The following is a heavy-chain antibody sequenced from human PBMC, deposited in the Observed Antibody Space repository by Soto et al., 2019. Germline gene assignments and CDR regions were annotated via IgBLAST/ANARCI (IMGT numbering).Heavy chain of an antibody. J-gene: IGHJ4*02. V-gene: IGHV4-39*01. CDR2: IYYSGST. CDR3: ARRLGYSSGSSFDY. CDR1: GGSIGSSSYY. Sequence: PSETLSLTCTVSGGSIGSSSYYWGWIRQPPGKGLEWIGSIYYSGSTYYNPSLKSRVTISVDTSKNQFSLKLSSVTAADTAVYYCARRLGYSSGSSFDYWGQGTLVTVSS. D-gene: IGHD6-19*01.